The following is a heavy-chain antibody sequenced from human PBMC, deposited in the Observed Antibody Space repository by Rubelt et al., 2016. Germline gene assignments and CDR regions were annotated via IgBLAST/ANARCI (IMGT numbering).Heavy chain of an antibody. V-gene: IGHV3-74*03. Sequence: SGGGLVQPGGSLRLSCAASGFSFSNYWMYWVRQAPGKGLVWVSRINTDGSSITYADSVKGRFTISRDNAKNTLYLQMNSLRVEDTAVYYCAGVRSGSYGYWYFDLWGRGTLVTVSS. CDR3: AGVRSGSYGYWYFDL. J-gene: IGHJ2*01. CDR1: GFSFSNYW. D-gene: IGHD1-26*01. CDR2: INTDGSSI.